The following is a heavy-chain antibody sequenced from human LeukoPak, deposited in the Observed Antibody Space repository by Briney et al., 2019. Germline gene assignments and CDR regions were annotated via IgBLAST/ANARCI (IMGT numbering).Heavy chain of an antibody. CDR3: AKGSRHDYVRPAFDY. V-gene: IGHV3-23*01. Sequence: GRSLRLSCAASGFTFSSYAMSWVRQAPGKGLEWVSAISGSGGSTYYADSVKGRFTISRDNSKNTLYLQMNSLRAEDTAVYYCAKGSRHDYVRPAFDYWGQGTLVTVSS. CDR2: ISGSGGST. D-gene: IGHD3-10*02. CDR1: GFTFSSYA. J-gene: IGHJ4*02.